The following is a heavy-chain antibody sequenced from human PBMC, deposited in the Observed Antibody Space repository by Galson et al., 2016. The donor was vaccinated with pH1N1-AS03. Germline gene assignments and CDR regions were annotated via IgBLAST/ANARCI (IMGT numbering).Heavy chain of an antibody. CDR3: ARRVSYTGSYPLDY. Sequence: QSGAEVKKPGESLKISCKGSGYKFTNYWTGWVRQMPGQGLEWMGSIYPGDSDTRYSPSFQGQVTISADKSISTAYLQWGSLKASDTAMYYCARRVSYTGSYPLDYWGQGTLVTVSS. V-gene: IGHV5-51*01. CDR2: IYPGDSDT. CDR1: GYKFTNYW. D-gene: IGHD1-26*01. J-gene: IGHJ4*02.